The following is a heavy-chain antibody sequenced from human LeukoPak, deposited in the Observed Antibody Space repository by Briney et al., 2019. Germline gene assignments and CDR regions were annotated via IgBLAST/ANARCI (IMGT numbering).Heavy chain of an antibody. CDR2: ISAYNGNT. J-gene: IGHJ5*02. CDR1: GYTFTSYG. Sequence: ASVKVSCKSSGYTFTSYGNSWVRQAPAQGLEWMGWISAYNGNTNYAQKLQSRVTMTTVTSTSTAYMERRSRRSDDTAVYYCARAYSSSIWFDRWGQGTLVTVSS. V-gene: IGHV1-18*01. D-gene: IGHD6-6*01. CDR3: ARAYSSSIWFDR.